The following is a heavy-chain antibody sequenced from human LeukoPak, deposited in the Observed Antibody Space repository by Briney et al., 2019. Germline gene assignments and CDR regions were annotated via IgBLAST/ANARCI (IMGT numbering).Heavy chain of an antibody. CDR3: TRALLRAGFDY. V-gene: IGHV3-49*04. Sequence: GGSLRLSCTASGFTFGDYAMSWVRQAPGKGLEWVGFIRSKAYGGTTEYAVSVKGRFTISRDDSKSIAYLQMNSLKTEDTAVYYCTRALLRAGFDYWGQGTPVTVSS. CDR2: IRSKAYGGTT. D-gene: IGHD3-16*01. J-gene: IGHJ4*02. CDR1: GFTFGDYA.